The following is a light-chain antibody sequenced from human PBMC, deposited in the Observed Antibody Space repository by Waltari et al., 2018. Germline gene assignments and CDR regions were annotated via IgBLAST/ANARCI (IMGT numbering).Light chain of an antibody. J-gene: IGLJ2*01. Sequence: QAVLTQPPYLSASPGASASLTCTLRSGTNVGTYTIYCYPQKPGSPPQYLLRYKSDSDKQQGSGVPSRFSGSKDASANAGILLISGLQSEDEADYYCMIWHSSAVVFGGGTKLTVL. CDR2: YKSDSDK. V-gene: IGLV5-45*01. CDR1: SGTNVGTYT. CDR3: MIWHSSAVV.